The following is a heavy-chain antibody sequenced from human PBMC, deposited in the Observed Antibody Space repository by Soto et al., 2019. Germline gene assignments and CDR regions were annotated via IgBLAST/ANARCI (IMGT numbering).Heavy chain of an antibody. D-gene: IGHD1-20*01. V-gene: IGHV3-48*02. CDR2: ISSSSSTI. J-gene: IGHJ6*02. CDR1: GFTFSSYS. CDR3: AREPTDTYNRKYYYGMDV. Sequence: EVQLVESGGGLVQPGGSLRLSCAASGFTFSSYSMNWVRQAPGKGLEWVSYISSSSSTIYYADSVKGRFTISRDNAKNSLYLQMNSLRDEDTAVYYCAREPTDTYNRKYYYGMDVWGQGTTVTVSS.